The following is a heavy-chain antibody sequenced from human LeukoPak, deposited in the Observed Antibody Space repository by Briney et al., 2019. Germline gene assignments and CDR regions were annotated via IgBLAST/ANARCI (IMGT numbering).Heavy chain of an antibody. CDR1: GGSISSSSYY. CDR3: ARHQALLAYCGGDCSTPIYYFDY. CDR2: IYYSGST. J-gene: IGHJ4*02. Sequence: PSETLSLTCTVSGGSISSSSYYWGWIRQPPGKGLEWIGSIYYSGSTYYNPSLKSRVTISVDTSKNQFSLKLSSVTAADTAVYYCARHQALLAYCGGDCSTPIYYFDYWGQGTLVTVSS. V-gene: IGHV4-39*01. D-gene: IGHD2-21*01.